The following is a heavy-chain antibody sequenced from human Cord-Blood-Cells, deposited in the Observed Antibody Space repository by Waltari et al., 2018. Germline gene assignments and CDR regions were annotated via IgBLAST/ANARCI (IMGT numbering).Heavy chain of an antibody. CDR2: IYYSGST. CDR3: ARFLEWLYYFDY. D-gene: IGHD3-3*01. Sequence: QLQLQESGPGLVKPSETLSLTCTVSGGSISSSSYIWGWIRQPPGKGLEWIGSIYYSGSTYYNPSINSRVTISVDTSKNQFSLKLSSVTAADTAVYYCARFLEWLYYFDYWGQGTLVTVSS. CDR1: GGSISSSSYI. V-gene: IGHV4-39*01. J-gene: IGHJ4*02.